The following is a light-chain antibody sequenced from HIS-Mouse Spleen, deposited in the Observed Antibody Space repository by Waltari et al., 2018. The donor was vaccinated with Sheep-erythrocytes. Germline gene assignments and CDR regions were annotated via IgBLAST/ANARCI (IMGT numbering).Light chain of an antibody. CDR2: DVS. Sequence: QSALTQPRSVSGSPGQSVTISCTGTSSDVGGYNYVSWYQQHPGKAPKLMLYDVSKRPSGVPERVSGAKSGNTASLTISGLQAEDEADYYCCSYAGSYTFVVFGGGTKLTVL. V-gene: IGLV2-11*01. J-gene: IGLJ2*01. CDR3: CSYAGSYTFVV. CDR1: SSDVGGYNY.